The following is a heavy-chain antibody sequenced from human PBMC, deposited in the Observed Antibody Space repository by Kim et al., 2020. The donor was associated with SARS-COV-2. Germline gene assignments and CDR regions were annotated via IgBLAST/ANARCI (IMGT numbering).Heavy chain of an antibody. CDR3: ARVPYYDILTGYLTPNYYYYGMDV. CDR1: GYTFTGYY. V-gene: IGHV1-2*02. CDR2: INPNSGGT. J-gene: IGHJ6*02. D-gene: IGHD3-9*01. Sequence: ASVKVSCKASGYTFTGYYMHWVRQAPGQGLEWMGWINPNSGGTNYAQKFQGRVTMTRDTSISTAYMELSRLRSDDTAVYYCARVPYYDILTGYLTPNYYYYGMDVWGPGTTVTVSS.